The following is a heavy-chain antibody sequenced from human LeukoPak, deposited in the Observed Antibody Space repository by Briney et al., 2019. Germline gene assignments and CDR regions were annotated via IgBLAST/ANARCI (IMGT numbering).Heavy chain of an antibody. D-gene: IGHD5-24*01. CDR1: GFTFSSYE. Sequence: GGSLRLSCAASGFTFSSYEMNWVRQAPGKGLEWASYISSSGSTIYYADSVKGRFTISRDNAKNSLYLQMNSLRAEDTAVYYCARDGSRWLQLTQSYFDYWGQGTLVTVSS. CDR3: ARDGSRWLQLTQSYFDY. CDR2: ISSSGSTI. V-gene: IGHV3-48*03. J-gene: IGHJ4*02.